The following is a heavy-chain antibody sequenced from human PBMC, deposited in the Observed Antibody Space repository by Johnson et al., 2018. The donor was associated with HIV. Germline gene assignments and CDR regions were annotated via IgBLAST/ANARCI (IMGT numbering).Heavy chain of an antibody. CDR3: ARDPNSSNCSGVTCYSAAFDI. Sequence: VQLVESGGGVVRPGGSLRLSCAASGFTFDDYGMSWVRQAPGKGLEWVSGINWNGGSRGYADSVQGRFTISRDNAKNSLYLQMDSLRGEDTAVYYCARDPNSSNCSGVTCYSAAFDIWGQGTIVTVSS. CDR2: INWNGGSR. V-gene: IGHV3-20*04. J-gene: IGHJ3*02. CDR1: GFTFDDYG. D-gene: IGHD2-15*01.